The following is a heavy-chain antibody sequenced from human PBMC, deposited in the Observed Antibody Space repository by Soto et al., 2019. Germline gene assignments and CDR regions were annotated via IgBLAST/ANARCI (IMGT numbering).Heavy chain of an antibody. CDR3: ARHWDMSGYAY. V-gene: IGHV5-51*01. CDR1: GYNFADYW. Sequence: GESLKISCKGSGYNFADYWIGWVRQMPGKGLEWMGLIHPSNSDTRYSPSFQGQVTISADKSISTAYLQWSSLRASDTAMYYCARHWDMSGYAYWGQGTLVTVSS. J-gene: IGHJ4*02. D-gene: IGHD5-12*01. CDR2: IHPSNSDT.